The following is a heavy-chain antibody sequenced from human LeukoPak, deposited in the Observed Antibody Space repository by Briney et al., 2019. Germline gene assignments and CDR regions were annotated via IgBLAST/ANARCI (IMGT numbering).Heavy chain of an antibody. V-gene: IGHV4-34*01. D-gene: IGHD2-2*01. CDR3: ARAWCSSTSCLDY. Sequence: SEPLSLTCAVYGVPFSGYYWSWIRQPPGKGLEWIGEINHSGSTNYNPSLKSRVTISVDTSKNQFSLKLSSVTAADTALYYCARAWCSSTSCLDYWGQGTLVTVSS. CDR1: GVPFSGYY. CDR2: INHSGST. J-gene: IGHJ4*02.